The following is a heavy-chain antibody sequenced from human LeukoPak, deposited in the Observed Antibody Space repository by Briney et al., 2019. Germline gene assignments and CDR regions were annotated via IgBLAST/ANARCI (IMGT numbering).Heavy chain of an antibody. J-gene: IGHJ3*02. CDR2: ISSSGPTI. V-gene: IGHV3-11*01. Sequence: PGGSLRLSCAASGFIFSDYYMGWIRQAPGKGLEWVSYISSSGPTIYYADSVKGRFTISRDNAKKSLYLQMNSLRAEDTALYYCAKDFHRLGEFDAFDIWGQGTMVTVSS. CDR1: GFIFSDYY. CDR3: AKDFHRLGEFDAFDI. D-gene: IGHD3-16*01.